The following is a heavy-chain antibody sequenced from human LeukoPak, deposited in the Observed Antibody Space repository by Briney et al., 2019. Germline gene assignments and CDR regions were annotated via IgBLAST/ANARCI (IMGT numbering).Heavy chain of an antibody. V-gene: IGHV3-21*04. CDR3: AKDGQTGEWELEH. J-gene: IGHJ1*01. D-gene: IGHD7-27*01. CDR2: ISSSSSYI. CDR1: GFTFSSYS. Sequence: GGSLRLSCVVSGFTFSSYSMNWVRQAPGKGLEWVSSISSSSSYIYYADSVKGRFTISRDNAKNSLYLQMNSLRVDDTAIYYCAKDGQTGEWELEHWGQGTLVTVSS.